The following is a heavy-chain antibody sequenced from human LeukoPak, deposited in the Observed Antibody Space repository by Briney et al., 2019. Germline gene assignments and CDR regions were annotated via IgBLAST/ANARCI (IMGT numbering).Heavy chain of an antibody. Sequence: GGSLRLSCAASGFTFSDYYMSWIRQAPGKGLEWVSYISSSGSTIYHADSVKGRFTISRDNAKNSLYLQMNSLRAEDTAVYYCARSKVGELLYFDYWGQGTLVTVSS. CDR3: ARSKVGELLYFDY. CDR2: ISSSGSTI. V-gene: IGHV3-11*04. D-gene: IGHD3-10*01. CDR1: GFTFSDYY. J-gene: IGHJ4*02.